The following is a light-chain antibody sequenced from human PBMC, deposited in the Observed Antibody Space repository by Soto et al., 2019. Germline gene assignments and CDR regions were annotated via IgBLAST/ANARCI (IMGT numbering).Light chain of an antibody. CDR1: QGISNW. CDR3: QQDNSFPFT. J-gene: IGKJ3*01. V-gene: IGKV1D-12*01. Sequence: DIQMTQSPSSVSASVGDRVSITCRASQGISNWLAWYQQKPGRAPKLLIYAASSLQSGVSSGFSGSGSGTDFTRTISSLEPEDFATEYCQQDNSFPFTFGPGTKVDIK. CDR2: AAS.